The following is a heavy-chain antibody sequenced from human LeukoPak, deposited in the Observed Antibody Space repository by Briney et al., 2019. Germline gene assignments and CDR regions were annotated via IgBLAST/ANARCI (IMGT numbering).Heavy chain of an antibody. CDR3: ARRYSNYFFDY. D-gene: IGHD4-11*01. Sequence: SETLSLTCGVSGYSITNGYYWAWIRQPPGKGLEWIGNIYYSGNTYYNPSLKSRVTISVDTSKNQFSLMLSSVTAAGTAVYYCARRYSNYFFDYWGQGTLVTVSS. V-gene: IGHV4-38-2*01. J-gene: IGHJ4*02. CDR2: IYYSGNT. CDR1: GYSITNGYY.